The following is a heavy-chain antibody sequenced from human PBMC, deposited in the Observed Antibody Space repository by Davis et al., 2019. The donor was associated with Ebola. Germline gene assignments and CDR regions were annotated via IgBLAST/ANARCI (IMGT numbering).Heavy chain of an antibody. J-gene: IGHJ4*02. V-gene: IGHV3-30*04. Sequence: PGGSLRLSCAASGFTFSSYAMHWVRQAPGKGLEWVAVISYDGSNKYYADSVKGRFTISRDNSKNTLYLQMNSLRVEDTAVYFCAKAMAIYDFDHWGQGTLVTVSS. CDR1: GFTFSSYA. D-gene: IGHD5/OR15-5a*01. CDR3: AKAMAIYDFDH. CDR2: ISYDGSNK.